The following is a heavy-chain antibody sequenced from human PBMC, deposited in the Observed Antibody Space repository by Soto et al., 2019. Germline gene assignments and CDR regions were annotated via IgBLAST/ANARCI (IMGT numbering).Heavy chain of an antibody. CDR2: IYYSGST. V-gene: IGHV4-39*02. CDR3: ARDSRVPVPSWGSPQ. Sequence: SETLSLTCTVSGGSISSSSYYWGWIRQPPGKGLEWIGSIYYSGSTYYNPSLKSRVTISVDTSKNQFSLKLSSVTAADTAVYYCARDSRVPVPSWGSPQWGQGTLVTVSS. CDR1: GGSISSSSYY. J-gene: IGHJ4*02. D-gene: IGHD3-16*01.